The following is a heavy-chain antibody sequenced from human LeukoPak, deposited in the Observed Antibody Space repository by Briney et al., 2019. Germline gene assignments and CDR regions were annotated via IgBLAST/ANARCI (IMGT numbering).Heavy chain of an antibody. CDR1: GYSFISYY. Sequence: ASVKVSCKASGYSFISYYIHWVRLAPGQGLEWMGMINPSGGNTKYTQKFQGRVTMTRDTSTSTVYMELSSLRSDDTAVYYCARGGSGSYYNVGYWGQGTLVTVSS. V-gene: IGHV1-46*01. J-gene: IGHJ4*02. CDR3: ARGGSGSYYNVGY. CDR2: INPSGGNT. D-gene: IGHD3-10*01.